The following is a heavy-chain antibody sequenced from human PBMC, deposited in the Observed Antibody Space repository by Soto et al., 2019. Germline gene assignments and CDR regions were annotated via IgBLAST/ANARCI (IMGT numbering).Heavy chain of an antibody. Sequence: ASVKVSCKASGYTFTSYYMHWVRQAPGQGLEWMGIINPSGGSTSYAQKFQGRVTMTRDTSTSTVYMELSSLRSEDTAVYYCASVWRVKAVTPPFDYWGQGTLVTVYS. CDR2: INPSGGST. V-gene: IGHV1-46*01. CDR3: ASVWRVKAVTPPFDY. J-gene: IGHJ4*02. D-gene: IGHD6-19*01. CDR1: GYTFTSYY.